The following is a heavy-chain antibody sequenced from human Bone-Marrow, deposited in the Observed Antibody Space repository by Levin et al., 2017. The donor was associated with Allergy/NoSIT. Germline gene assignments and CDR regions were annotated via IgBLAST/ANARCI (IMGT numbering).Heavy chain of an antibody. J-gene: IGHJ3*02. Sequence: LSLTCAASGFTFRTYGMNWVRQAPGKGLECVSYISSSSSAIYYADSVRGRFTISRDNAKNALYLQMNSLRAEDTAVYYGARDQVGPTDDAFDIWGQGAMVSVSS. CDR2: ISSSSSAI. V-gene: IGHV3-48*01. CDR3: ARDQVGPTDDAFDI. D-gene: IGHD1-26*01. CDR1: GFTFRTYG.